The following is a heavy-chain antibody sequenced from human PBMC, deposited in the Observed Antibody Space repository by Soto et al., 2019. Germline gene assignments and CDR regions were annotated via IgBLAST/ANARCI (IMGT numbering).Heavy chain of an antibody. Sequence: SETLSLTCTFSGSSIIGYYWTWIRQSPERGLEWIGYIHYSGSANYNPSLNSRLTMSVDRSKSQFSMKLASVTAADTAVYYCARGVGGSGPNWFDPWGQGTLVTVSS. V-gene: IGHV4-59*12. CDR1: GSSIIGYY. CDR2: IHYSGSA. D-gene: IGHD6-19*01. CDR3: ARGVGGSGPNWFDP. J-gene: IGHJ5*02.